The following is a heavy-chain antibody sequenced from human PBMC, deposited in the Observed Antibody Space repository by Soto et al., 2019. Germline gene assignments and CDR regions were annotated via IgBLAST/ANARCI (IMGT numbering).Heavy chain of an antibody. J-gene: IGHJ4*02. CDR3: ARSRRGYYDSSGYAFDY. V-gene: IGHV5-51*01. CDR2: IYPGDSDT. Sequence: GDPLKISCKGSGYSFSSYCIGWVRQMPGKGLEWMGIIYPGDSDTRYSPSFQGQVTISADKSISTAYLQWSSLKASDTAMYYCARSRRGYYDSSGYAFDYWGQGTLVHVSS. D-gene: IGHD3-22*01. CDR1: GYSFSSYC.